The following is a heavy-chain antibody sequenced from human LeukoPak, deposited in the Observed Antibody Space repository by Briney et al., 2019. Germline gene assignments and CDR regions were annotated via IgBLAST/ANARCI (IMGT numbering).Heavy chain of an antibody. D-gene: IGHD1-26*01. J-gene: IGHJ5*02. CDR3: ARAPRFRLVGVPKGPFDP. CDR1: GFTFSSYS. V-gene: IGHV3-48*04. Sequence: GGSLRLSCAASGFTFSSYSMNWVRQAPGKGLEWVSHISSSGSTRYYADSVKGRFTISRDNAKNSLYLQMNSLRAEDTAVYYCARAPRFRLVGVPKGPFDPWGQGTLVTVSS. CDR2: ISSSGSTR.